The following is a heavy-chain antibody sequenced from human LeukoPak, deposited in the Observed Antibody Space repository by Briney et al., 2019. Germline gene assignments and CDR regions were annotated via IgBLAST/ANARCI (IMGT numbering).Heavy chain of an antibody. J-gene: IGHJ4*02. CDR1: GYTLTGLS. D-gene: IGHD3-22*01. CDR3: ATGGTYYYANTSYHTFDY. Sequence: ASVKVSCKVSGYTLTGLSIHWVRLAPGKRLEWMGGFDPEDGETIYAQKFQGRVTMTEDTSTYTANMELSSLRSDDTAVYYCATGGTYYYANTSYHTFDYWGQGTLLTVSS. CDR2: FDPEDGET. V-gene: IGHV1-24*01.